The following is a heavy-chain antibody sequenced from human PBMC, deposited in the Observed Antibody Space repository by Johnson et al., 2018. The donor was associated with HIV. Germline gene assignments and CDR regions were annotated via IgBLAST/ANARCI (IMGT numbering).Heavy chain of an antibody. D-gene: IGHD2/OR15-2a*01. J-gene: IGHJ3*02. CDR2: ISSSGSTI. CDR1: GFTFSDYY. V-gene: IGHV3-11*04. Sequence: VQLVESGGGVVKPGGSLRLSCAASGFTFSDYYMSWIRQAPGKGLEWVSYISSSGSTIYYADSVKGRFTISRDNAENSVFVQMNSLRAEDTAIYYSVRGSSDNYLLDFDIWGQGTMVTVSS. CDR3: VRGSSDNYLLDFDI.